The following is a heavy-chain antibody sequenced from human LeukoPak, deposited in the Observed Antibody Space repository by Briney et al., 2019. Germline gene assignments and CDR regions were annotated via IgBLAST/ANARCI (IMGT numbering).Heavy chain of an antibody. V-gene: IGHV3-23*01. CDR1: GFTFSSYA. J-gene: IGHJ5*02. CDR2: VGAGGTFT. D-gene: IGHD6-19*01. Sequence: GGSLRLSCTASGFTFSSYAMNWVRQAPGKGLEWVSGVGAGGTFTYYADSVKGRFTIFRDNSRNTLYLQMYSLRADDTAVYYCAKDGTSGWYVGNWFDPWGQGTLVTVSS. CDR3: AKDGTSGWYVGNWFDP.